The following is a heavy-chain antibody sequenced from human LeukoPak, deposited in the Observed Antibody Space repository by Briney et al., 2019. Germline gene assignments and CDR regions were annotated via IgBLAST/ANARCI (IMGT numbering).Heavy chain of an antibody. J-gene: IGHJ6*03. CDR3: ARGGLDYYGSGTYYMDV. V-gene: IGHV4-61*02. CDR1: GGSISSGSYY. CDR2: IYTSGST. D-gene: IGHD3-10*01. Sequence: PSETLSLTCTVSGGSISSGSYYWGWIRQPAGKGLEWIGRIYTSGSTNYNPSLKSRVTISVDTSKNQFSLKLSSVTAADTAVYYCARGGLDYYGSGTYYMDVWGKGTTVTISS.